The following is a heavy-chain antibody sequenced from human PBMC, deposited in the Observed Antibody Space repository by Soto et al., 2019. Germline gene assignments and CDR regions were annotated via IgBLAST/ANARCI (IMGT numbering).Heavy chain of an antibody. CDR3: ARENYYALDY. CDR2: INYSGST. J-gene: IGHJ4*02. CDR1: SVSISSYN. V-gene: IGHV4-59*01. Sequence: PSETLSLTCTVSSVSISSYNLNWVRQPPGKGLEWIGFINYSGSTHYNPSLKSRVTISLDTSKNQFSLKLNSVTAADTAVYYCARENYYALDYWGPGTLVTVSS. D-gene: IGHD3-10*01.